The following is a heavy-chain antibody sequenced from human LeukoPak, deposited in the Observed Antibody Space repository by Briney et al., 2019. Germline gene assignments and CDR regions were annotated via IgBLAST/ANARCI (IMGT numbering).Heavy chain of an antibody. V-gene: IGHV1-18*01. J-gene: IGHJ6*02. CDR3: ANPGRGTYYDILTGYNKEYYYVMAV. Sequence: ASVKVSCKASGYTFTSYGISWVRQAPGQGLEWMGWISAYNGNTNYAQKLQGRVTMTTDTSTSTAYMELRSLRSDDTAVYYCANPGRGTYYDILTGYNKEYYYVMAVGGQGTTATVPS. CDR1: GYTFTSYG. CDR2: ISAYNGNT. D-gene: IGHD3-9*01.